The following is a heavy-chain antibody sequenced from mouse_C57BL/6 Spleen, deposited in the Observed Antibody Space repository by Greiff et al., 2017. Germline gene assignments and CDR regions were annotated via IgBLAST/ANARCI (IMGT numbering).Heavy chain of an antibody. J-gene: IGHJ4*01. D-gene: IGHD2-3*01. CDR1: GFTFSSYA. CDR3: EREGDYDEDREYYYSMDY. Sequence: EVKLMEPGGGLVKPGGSLKLSCAASGFTFSSYAMSWVRQTPEKRLEWVATISDGGSYTYYPDNVKGRFTLSRDKAKNNLYLQMSHLKSEDTAMYYCEREGDYDEDREYYYSMDYWGKGTSVTVAS. CDR2: ISDGGSYT. V-gene: IGHV5-4*01.